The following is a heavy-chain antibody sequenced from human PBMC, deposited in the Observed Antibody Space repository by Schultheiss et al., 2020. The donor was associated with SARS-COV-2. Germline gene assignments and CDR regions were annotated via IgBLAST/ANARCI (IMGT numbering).Heavy chain of an antibody. J-gene: IGHJ4*02. V-gene: IGHV3-64D*08. D-gene: IGHD2-15*01. CDR1: GFTFSSYA. CDR2: ISSNGGST. CDR3: ARDQEGCLDY. Sequence: GESLKISCSASGFTFSSYAMHWVRQAPGKGLEYVSAISSNGGSTYYADSVKGRFTISRDNSKNTLYLQMSSLRAEDTAVYYCARDQEGCLDYWGQGTLVTVSS.